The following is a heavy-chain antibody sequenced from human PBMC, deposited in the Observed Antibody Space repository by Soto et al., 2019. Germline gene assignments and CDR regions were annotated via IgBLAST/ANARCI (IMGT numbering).Heavy chain of an antibody. D-gene: IGHD5-18*01. V-gene: IGHV1-46*01. Sequence: QVQLVQSGAEVEKPGASVKVSCKASGYAFSDHYMHWVRQAPGQGLDWMGMINPSGGSTSYAQKFQGRVTXXRXTXTSTIYMELSSLRSEDTAVYYCARWGGRGSTALFDYWGQGTLVTVSS. CDR3: ARWGGRGSTALFDY. CDR2: INPSGGST. CDR1: GYAFSDHY. J-gene: IGHJ4*02.